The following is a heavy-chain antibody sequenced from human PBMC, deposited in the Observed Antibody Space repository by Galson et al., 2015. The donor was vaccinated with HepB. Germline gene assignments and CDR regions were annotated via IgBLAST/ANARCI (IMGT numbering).Heavy chain of an antibody. CDR1: GFAFNYYS. CDR2: ISTSGTYV. Sequence: SLRLSCAASGFAFNYYSMNWVRQAPGKGLEWVSSISTSGTYVYYSDSLKGRFTISRDNAKQSVYLDMHSLRAEDTAVYYCARDLEAKGVGAAGFQFWGQGSLVIVSS. J-gene: IGHJ4*02. V-gene: IGHV3-21*01. CDR3: ARDLEAKGVGAAGFQF. D-gene: IGHD6-13*01.